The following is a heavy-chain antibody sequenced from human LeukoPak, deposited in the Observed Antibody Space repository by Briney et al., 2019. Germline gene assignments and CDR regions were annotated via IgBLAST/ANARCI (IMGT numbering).Heavy chain of an antibody. D-gene: IGHD4-23*01. CDR2: IKTDGSEK. Sequence: GGSLRLSCEGSGFTFSNYWMGWVRQAPGKGLQWVANIKTDGSEKYYVDSVKGRFTISRDNAKNSLYLQMNSLRAEDTAVYFCARWPTTAEVTPASGYWGQGTLVTVSS. CDR3: ARWPTTAEVTPASGY. CDR1: GFTFSNYW. J-gene: IGHJ4*02. V-gene: IGHV3-7*01.